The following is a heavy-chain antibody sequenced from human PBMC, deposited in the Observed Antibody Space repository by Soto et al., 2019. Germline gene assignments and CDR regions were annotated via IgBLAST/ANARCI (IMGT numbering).Heavy chain of an antibody. D-gene: IGHD1-26*01. Sequence: GGSLRLSCASSGFTFISYWMHWVRQAPGKGLVWVSRINSDGSSTNYADFVKGRFTISRDNAKNTLYLQMNSLRVEDTAVYYCSRVGGSTWHWGQGTLVTVSS. J-gene: IGHJ4*02. CDR3: SRVGGSTWH. CDR1: GFTFISYW. V-gene: IGHV3-74*01. CDR2: INSDGSST.